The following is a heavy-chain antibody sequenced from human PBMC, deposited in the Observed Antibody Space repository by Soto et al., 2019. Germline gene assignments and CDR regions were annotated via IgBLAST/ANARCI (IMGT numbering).Heavy chain of an antibody. CDR2: IYYLGST. Sequence: LSLTCSVSGGSMSEYFWSWIRQSPGKGLEWIGYIYYLGSTDYNPSLKSRVTISVDTSKRQFSLRLTSVTAADTVVYYCARDGYDGSGSPYPAYWGPGTQVTVSS. D-gene: IGHD3-10*01. CDR3: ARDGYDGSGSPYPAY. CDR1: GGSMSEYF. J-gene: IGHJ4*02. V-gene: IGHV4-59*01.